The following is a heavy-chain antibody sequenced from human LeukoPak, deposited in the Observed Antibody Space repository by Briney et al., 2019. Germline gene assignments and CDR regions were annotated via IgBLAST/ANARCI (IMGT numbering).Heavy chain of an antibody. CDR1: GGSLSDYY. CDR2: ISHDGGT. CDR3: AREMSWSRGAFDI. J-gene: IGHJ3*02. V-gene: IGHV4-34*01. Sequence: KSSETLSLTCAVYGGSLSDYYWSWIRQSPGQGLEWIAEISHDGGTNYNPSLKSRVTISVDRSENQFSLKLTSVTAADTAVYFCAREMSWSRGAFDIWGQGTMVTVSS. D-gene: IGHD6-13*01.